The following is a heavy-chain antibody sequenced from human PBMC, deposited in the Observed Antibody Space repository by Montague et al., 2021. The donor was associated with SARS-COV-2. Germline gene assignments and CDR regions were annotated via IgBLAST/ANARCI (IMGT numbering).Heavy chain of an antibody. CDR1: GGSFSGYY. CDR3: ARGRRILLWFGELLSGGDYYGMDV. V-gene: IGHV4-34*01. CDR2: INHSGSI. D-gene: IGHD3-10*01. J-gene: IGHJ6*02. Sequence: SETLSLTCAVYGGSFSGYYWSWIRQPPGKGLEWIGEINHSGSINYNPSLKSRVTISVDTSKNQFSLKLSSVTAADTAVYYCARGRRILLWFGELLSGGDYYGMDVWGQGTTVTVSS.